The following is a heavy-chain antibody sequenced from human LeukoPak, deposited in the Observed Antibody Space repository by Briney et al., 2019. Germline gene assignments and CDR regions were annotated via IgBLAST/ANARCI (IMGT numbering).Heavy chain of an antibody. Sequence: GGSLRLSCAASGFTFNSYSMHWFRQAPGKGLEWVSSISSSSTYIYYADSVKGRFTISRDNAKNSLYLQMNSLRAGDTAVYYCARDAYNSYDYWGQGTLVTVSS. J-gene: IGHJ4*02. CDR1: GFTFNSYS. CDR3: ARDAYNSYDY. CDR2: ISSSSTYI. D-gene: IGHD5-24*01. V-gene: IGHV3-21*06.